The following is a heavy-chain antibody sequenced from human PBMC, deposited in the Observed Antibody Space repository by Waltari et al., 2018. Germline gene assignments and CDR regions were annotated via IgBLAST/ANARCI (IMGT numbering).Heavy chain of an antibody. J-gene: IGHJ4*02. D-gene: IGHD2-21*02. CDR2: MSPKSDNL. CDR1: GYTFSNYD. CDR3: ARRSPSCGGVCLIDY. Sequence: QVQLVQSGDEVNKPGASLTVSCTASGYTFSNYDIDWVRQASGQGFAWMDGMSPKSDNLGYSHTFLGRITKTRDTSTSTAYMELRIPKPDDTAVYFCARRSPSCGGVCLIDYWGQGTLVTVSS. V-gene: IGHV1-8*02.